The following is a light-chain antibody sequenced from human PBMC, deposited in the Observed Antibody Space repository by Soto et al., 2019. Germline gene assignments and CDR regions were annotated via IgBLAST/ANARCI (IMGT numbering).Light chain of an antibody. V-gene: IGKV1-27*01. Sequence: DIPMTQSPSSLSASVGDRVTITCRASQGIKNYLAWYQQKPGQVPNLLIYAASTLQSGVPSRFSGSGSGTDFTLTISSLQPEDVATYYCQKYNSAPLTFGQGTKVEIK. J-gene: IGKJ1*01. CDR1: QGIKNY. CDR2: AAS. CDR3: QKYNSAPLT.